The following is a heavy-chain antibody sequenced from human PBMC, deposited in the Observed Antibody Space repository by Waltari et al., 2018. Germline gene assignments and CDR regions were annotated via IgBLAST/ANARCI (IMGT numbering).Heavy chain of an antibody. V-gene: IGHV3-30*09. J-gene: IGHJ4*02. CDR3: ARGYCSGGVCYFDS. D-gene: IGHD2-15*01. CDR1: GFPFGAFA. CDR2: ISSNGNSK. Sequence: QVQLVESGGGVVQPGRSLRLSCAASGFPFGAFAMHWVRQPPGKGLEWVALISSNGNSKSYADSVKGRFAISRDNSRNTLYVQMNSLRREDAAVYYCARGYCSGGVCYFDSWGQGTQVTVSS.